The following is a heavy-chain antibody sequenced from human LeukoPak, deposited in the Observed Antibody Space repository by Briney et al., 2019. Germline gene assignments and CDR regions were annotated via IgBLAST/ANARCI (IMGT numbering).Heavy chain of an antibody. D-gene: IGHD5-12*01. Sequence: GGSLRLSCAASGFTFSNYWMSWVRQAPGKGLEWVAVISYDGSNKYYADSVKGRFTISRDNSKNTLYLQMNSLRAEDTAVYYCARRGYSGYDYGMDVWGQGTTVTVSS. J-gene: IGHJ6*02. CDR3: ARRGYSGYDYGMDV. V-gene: IGHV3-30-3*01. CDR1: GFTFSNYW. CDR2: ISYDGSNK.